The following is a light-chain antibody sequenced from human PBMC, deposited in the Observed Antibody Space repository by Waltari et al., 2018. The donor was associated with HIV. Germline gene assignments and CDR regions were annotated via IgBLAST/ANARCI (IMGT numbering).Light chain of an antibody. V-gene: IGLV1-44*01. J-gene: IGLJ2*01. CDR2: STN. CDR1: RYNIESDT. Sequence: QSVLTQPPSASGTPGQRVTISGSGSRYNIESDTVNWYQQLPGTAPKLLIYSTNQRPSGVPYRFSGSKSGTSASLAISGLQSEDEADYYCAAWDDSLNVVFGGGTKLTVL. CDR3: AAWDDSLNVV.